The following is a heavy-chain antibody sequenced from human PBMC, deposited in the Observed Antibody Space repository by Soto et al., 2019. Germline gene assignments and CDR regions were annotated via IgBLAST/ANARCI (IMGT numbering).Heavy chain of an antibody. D-gene: IGHD4-4*01. CDR2: ISYDGSNK. CDR3: AKDLFGGYYSNLIVDY. CDR1: GFTFSSYG. J-gene: IGHJ4*02. Sequence: QVQLVESGGGVVQPGRSLRLSCAASGFTFSSYGMHWVRQAPGKGLEWVAVISYDGSNKYYADSVKGRFTISRDNSKNTLYLQMNSLRAEDTAVYYCAKDLFGGYYSNLIVDYWGQGTLVTVSS. V-gene: IGHV3-30*18.